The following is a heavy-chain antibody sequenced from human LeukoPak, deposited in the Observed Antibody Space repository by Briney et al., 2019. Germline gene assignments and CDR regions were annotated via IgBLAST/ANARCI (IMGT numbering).Heavy chain of an antibody. Sequence: SETLSLTCAVYGGSFSGYYWSWIRQPPGKGLEWIGEINHSGSTNYNPSLRSRVTISVDTSKNQFSLKLSSVTAADAAVYYCARLGSSWYLRSAFDPWGQGTLVTVSS. J-gene: IGHJ5*02. CDR3: ARLGSSWYLRSAFDP. CDR2: INHSGST. V-gene: IGHV4-34*01. D-gene: IGHD6-13*01. CDR1: GGSFSGYY.